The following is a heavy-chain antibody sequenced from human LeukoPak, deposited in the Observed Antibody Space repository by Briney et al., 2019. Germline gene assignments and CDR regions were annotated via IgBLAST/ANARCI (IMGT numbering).Heavy chain of an antibody. CDR3: ARDDPITDTAMVN. Sequence: ASVKVSCKASGYTFTTYNINWVRQAPGQGLEWMGWISGYNGNTNYAQKLQGRVTMTTDTSTSTAYMELRSLRSDDTAVYYCARDDPITDTAMVNWGQGTLVTVSS. J-gene: IGHJ4*02. D-gene: IGHD5-18*01. CDR2: ISGYNGNT. V-gene: IGHV1-18*01. CDR1: GYTFTTYN.